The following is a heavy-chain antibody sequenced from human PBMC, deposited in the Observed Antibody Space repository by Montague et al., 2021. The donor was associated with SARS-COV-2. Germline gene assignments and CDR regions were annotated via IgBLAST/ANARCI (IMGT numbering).Heavy chain of an antibody. CDR2: VSHSGNS. Sequence: SETLSLTCSVSGGSIGRSFWSWIRQSPGKGLEWIGYVSHSGNSNXNSRLKGGVTIPLDTSKNQLSLDLLSVTAADTAVYYCATYGPTVMPLYNRFDAWGQGILVTVSS. CDR3: ATYGPTVMPLYNRFDA. V-gene: IGHV4-59*13. CDR1: GGSIGRSF. J-gene: IGHJ5*02. D-gene: IGHD3-10*01.